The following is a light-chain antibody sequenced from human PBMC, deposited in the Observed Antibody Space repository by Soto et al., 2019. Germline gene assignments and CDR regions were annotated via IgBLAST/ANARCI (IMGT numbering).Light chain of an antibody. CDR3: TSYRTVSTYV. CDR1: SSDIGGYNF. V-gene: IGLV2-14*01. J-gene: IGLJ1*01. CDR2: DVG. Sequence: QSALTQPASVSGSPGQSITIACTGTSSDIGGYNFVSWYQQHPGKAPKLLIYDVGNRPSGVSNRFSGSKSGNTASLTISGLQAEDEAHYYCTSYRTVSTYVFGTGTQLTVL.